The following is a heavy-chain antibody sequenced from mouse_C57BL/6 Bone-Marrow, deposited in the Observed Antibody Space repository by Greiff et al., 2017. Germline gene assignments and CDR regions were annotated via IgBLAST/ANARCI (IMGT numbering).Heavy chain of an antibody. CDR3: ASPNYYGSSYNAMDY. CDR2: INPGSGGT. D-gene: IGHD1-1*01. CDR1: GYAFTNYL. Sequence: QVQLQQSGAELVRPGTSVKVSCKASGYAFTNYLIEWVKQRPGQGLEWIGVINPGSGGTNYNEKFKGKATLTADKSSSTAYMQLSSLTSADSAVYYCASPNYYGSSYNAMDYWGQGTSVTVSS. V-gene: IGHV1-54*01. J-gene: IGHJ4*01.